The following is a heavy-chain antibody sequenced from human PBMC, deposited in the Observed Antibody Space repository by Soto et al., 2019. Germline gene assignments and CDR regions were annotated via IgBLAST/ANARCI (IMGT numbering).Heavy chain of an antibody. CDR2: ISYDGSNK. D-gene: IGHD1-20*01. Sequence: QLGGSLRLSCAASGFTFSSYAMHWVRQAPGKGLEWVAVISYDGSNKYYADSVKGRFTISRDNSKNTLYLQMNSLRAEDTAVYYCARAVNWNRIGWFDPWGQGTLVTVSS. V-gene: IGHV3-30-3*01. CDR1: GFTFSSYA. J-gene: IGHJ5*02. CDR3: ARAVNWNRIGWFDP.